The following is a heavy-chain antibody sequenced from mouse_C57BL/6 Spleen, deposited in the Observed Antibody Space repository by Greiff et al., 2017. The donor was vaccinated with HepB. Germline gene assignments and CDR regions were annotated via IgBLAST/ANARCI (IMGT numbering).Heavy chain of an antibody. J-gene: IGHJ4*01. D-gene: IGHD2-3*01. CDR3: ARADGYYGYAMDY. V-gene: IGHV3-6*01. CDR2: ISYDGSN. CDR1: GYSITSGYY. Sequence: EVKLEESGPGLVKPSQSLSLTCSVTGYSITSGYYWNWIRQFPGNKLEWMGYISYDGSNNYNPSLKNRISITRDTSKNQFFLKLNSVTTEDTATYYCARADGYYGYAMDYWGQGTSVTVSS.